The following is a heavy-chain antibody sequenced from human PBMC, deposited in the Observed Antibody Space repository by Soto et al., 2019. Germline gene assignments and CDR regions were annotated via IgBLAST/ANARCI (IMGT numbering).Heavy chain of an antibody. J-gene: IGHJ4*02. CDR3: TTDSGMSPYSFDY. CDR2: IMSKTDGGTT. Sequence: GGSLRLSCATSGFTFSKAWVGWVRQAPGKGLEWIGRIMSKTDGGTTDYAAPVKGRFTISRDDSKSTLYLQMNSLKTEDTAFYYCTTDSGMSPYSFDYWGQGTLVTFSS. CDR1: GFTFSKAW. D-gene: IGHD1-26*01. V-gene: IGHV3-15*01.